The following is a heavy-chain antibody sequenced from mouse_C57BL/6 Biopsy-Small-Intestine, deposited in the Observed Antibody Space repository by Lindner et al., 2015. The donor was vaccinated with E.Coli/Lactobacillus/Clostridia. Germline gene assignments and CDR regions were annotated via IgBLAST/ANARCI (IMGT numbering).Heavy chain of an antibody. CDR3: ARHEEEGYQPGLAY. D-gene: IGHD4-1*01. Sequence: VQLQESGAELVRPGTSVKVSCKASGYAFTNYLLEWVKQRPGQGLEWIGVINPGSGGTNYNEKFKGKATLTADKSSSTAYMQLSSLTSEDSAVYFCARHEEEGYQPGLAYWGQGTLVTVSA. V-gene: IGHV1-54*01. J-gene: IGHJ3*01. CDR2: INPGSGGT. CDR1: GYAFTNYL.